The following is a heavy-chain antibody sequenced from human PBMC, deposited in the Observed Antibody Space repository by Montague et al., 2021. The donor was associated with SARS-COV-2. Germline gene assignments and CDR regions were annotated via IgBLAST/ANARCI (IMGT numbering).Heavy chain of an antibody. CDR3: AARARYYYDMDV. Sequence: SLRLSCAASGFTVRSNYMSWVRQAPGKGLEWVSVIYSGDSTYYADSVKGRFTISRDNSKNTLYLQMNSLRAKDTAVYYCAARARYYYDMDVWGQGTTVTVSS. CDR2: IYSGDST. V-gene: IGHV3-66*01. J-gene: IGHJ6*02. CDR1: GFTVRSNY.